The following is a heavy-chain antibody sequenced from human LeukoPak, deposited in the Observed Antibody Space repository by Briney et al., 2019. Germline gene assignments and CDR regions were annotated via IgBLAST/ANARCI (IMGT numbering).Heavy chain of an antibody. CDR2: INHSGST. Sequence: SETLSLTCAVYGGSFSGYYWSWIRQPPGKGLEWIGEINHSGSTNYNPSLKSRVTISVDTSKNQFSLKLSSVTATDTAVYYCARAEYSSSSPDGWGQGTLVTVSS. D-gene: IGHD6-6*01. V-gene: IGHV4-34*01. J-gene: IGHJ4*02. CDR1: GGSFSGYY. CDR3: ARAEYSSSSPDG.